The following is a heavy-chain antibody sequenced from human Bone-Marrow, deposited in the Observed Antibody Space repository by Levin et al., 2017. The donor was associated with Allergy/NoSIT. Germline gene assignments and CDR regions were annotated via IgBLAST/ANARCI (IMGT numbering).Heavy chain of an antibody. V-gene: IGHV1-2*04. CDR3: ARVKDFYDSSGHFH. J-gene: IGHJ4*02. CDR2: INPNSGGT. CDR1: GYTFTDYH. Sequence: ASVKVSCKASGYTFTDYHMHWVRQAPGQGPEWMGWINPNSGGTNYAQKFQGWVTMTRDTSISTAYMELTRLRSDDTAVYYCARVKDFYDSSGHFHWGQGTLITVSS. D-gene: IGHD3-22*01.